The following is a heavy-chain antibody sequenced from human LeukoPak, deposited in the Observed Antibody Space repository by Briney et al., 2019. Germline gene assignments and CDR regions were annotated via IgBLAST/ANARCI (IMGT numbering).Heavy chain of an antibody. CDR3: AGAADGYYFDY. CDR2: IYYSGST. V-gene: IGHV4-59*08. Sequence: SETLSLTCTVSGGSISSYYWSWIRQPPGKGLEWIGYIYYSGSTNYNPSLKSRVTISVDTSRNQFSLKLSSVTAADTAVYYCAGAADGYYFDYWGQGTLVTVSS. CDR1: GGSISSYY. J-gene: IGHJ4*02. D-gene: IGHD6-25*01.